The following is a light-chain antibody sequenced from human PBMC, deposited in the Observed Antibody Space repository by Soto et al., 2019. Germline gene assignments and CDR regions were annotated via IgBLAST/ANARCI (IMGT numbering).Light chain of an antibody. Sequence: EIVLTQSPATLSVSPGDRATLSFRASQSIGKNLAWYQHRPGRAPRLLIYGASNRASGIPARFSGGGSGTDFTLTISSIQPEDFAVYYCQHYGDWPPYTFGQGTNLDI. V-gene: IGKV3-15*01. J-gene: IGKJ2*01. CDR2: GAS. CDR1: QSIGKN. CDR3: QHYGDWPPYT.